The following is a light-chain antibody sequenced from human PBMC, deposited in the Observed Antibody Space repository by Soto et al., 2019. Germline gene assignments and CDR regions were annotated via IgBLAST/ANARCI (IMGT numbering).Light chain of an antibody. CDR2: DVS. CDR1: SSDVGGYNY. Sequence: QSVLTQPASVSGSPGQSITISCTGTSSDVGGYNYVSWYQQHPGKAPKLMICDVSNRPSGVSNRFSGSKSGSTASLTISGLQAEDEADYHCSSYTNSNIYVFGTGTKVTDL. CDR3: SSYTNSNIYV. J-gene: IGLJ1*01. V-gene: IGLV2-14*01.